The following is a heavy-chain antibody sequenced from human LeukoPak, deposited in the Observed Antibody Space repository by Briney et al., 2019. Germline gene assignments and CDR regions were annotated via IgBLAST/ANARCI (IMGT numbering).Heavy chain of an antibody. D-gene: IGHD5-18*01. J-gene: IGHJ4*02. V-gene: IGHV4-34*01. CDR2: INHSGST. CDR3: ARSAMATPWDY. Sequence: SETLSLTCAVYGGSFSGYYWIWIRQPPGKGLEWIGEINHSGSTNYNPSLKSRVTISVDTSKDQFSLKLSSVTAADTAVYYCARSAMATPWDYWGQGTMVTVSS. CDR1: GGSFSGYY.